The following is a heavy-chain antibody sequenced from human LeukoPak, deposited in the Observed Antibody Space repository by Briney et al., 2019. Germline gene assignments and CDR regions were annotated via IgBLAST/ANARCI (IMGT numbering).Heavy chain of an antibody. Sequence: TGGSLRLSCAASGFTFSSYAMSWVRQAPGKGLEWVSAISGSGGSTYYADSVKGRFTISRDNSKNTLYLQMNSLRAEDTAVYYCAKLYYDFWAGYSRNYFDYWGQGTLVTVSS. CDR2: ISGSGGST. CDR3: AKLYYDFWAGYSRNYFDY. D-gene: IGHD3-3*01. J-gene: IGHJ4*02. CDR1: GFTFSSYA. V-gene: IGHV3-23*01.